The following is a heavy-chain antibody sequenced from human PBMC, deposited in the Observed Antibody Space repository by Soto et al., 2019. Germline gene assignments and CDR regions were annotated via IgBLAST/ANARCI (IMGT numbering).Heavy chain of an antibody. D-gene: IGHD5-18*01. CDR3: AREPPPTAMAAGYFDY. CDR2: IIPIFGTA. CDR1: GGTFSSYA. J-gene: IGHJ4*02. V-gene: IGHV1-69*13. Sequence: SVKVSCKASGGTFSSYAISWVRQAPGQGLEWMGGIIPIFGTANYAQKFQGRVTITADESTSTAYMELSSLRSEDTAVYYCAREPPPTAMAAGYFDYWGQGTLVTVSS.